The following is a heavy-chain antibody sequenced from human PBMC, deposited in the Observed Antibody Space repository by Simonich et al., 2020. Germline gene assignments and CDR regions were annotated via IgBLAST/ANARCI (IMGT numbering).Heavy chain of an antibody. D-gene: IGHD7-27*01. J-gene: IGHJ6*03. CDR2: INPNSGGT. Sequence: QVQLVQSGAEVKKPWASMKVSCKASGYNFTGYYIHWVRQAPGQGLEGIGWINPNSGGTNYAQKFQSRVTMTRDTSISTAYMELSRLRSDDTAVYYCARGALTGDYYYMDVWGKGTTVTVSS. CDR1: GYNFTGYY. V-gene: IGHV1-2*02. CDR3: ARGALTGDYYYMDV.